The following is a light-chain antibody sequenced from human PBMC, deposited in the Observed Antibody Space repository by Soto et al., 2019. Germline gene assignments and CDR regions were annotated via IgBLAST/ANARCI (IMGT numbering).Light chain of an antibody. CDR3: SSYTRSRNSRV. V-gene: IGLV2-14*01. Sequence: QSVLTQPASVSGSPGQSITISCTGSSSDIGAYNYVSWFQQYPGKAPKLIISEVSNRPSGVSNRFSGSKSGTAASLTISGLQTEDEADYFCSSYTRSRNSRVFGTGTKLTVL. CDR1: SSDIGAYNY. J-gene: IGLJ1*01. CDR2: EVS.